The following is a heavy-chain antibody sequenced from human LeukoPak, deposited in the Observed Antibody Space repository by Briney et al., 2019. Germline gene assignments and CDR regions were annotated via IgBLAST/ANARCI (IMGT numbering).Heavy chain of an antibody. CDR3: ARECLTCGGDSYDY. J-gene: IGHJ4*02. V-gene: IGHV3-11*04. CDR2: ISSSGSTI. CDR1: GFTFSDYY. Sequence: PGGSLRLSCAASGFTFSDYYMSWIRQAPGKGLEWVSYISSSGSTIYYADSVKGRFTISRDNAKSSLYLQMSSLRADDTAVYYCARECLTCGGDSYDYWGQGALVTVSS. D-gene: IGHD2-21*01.